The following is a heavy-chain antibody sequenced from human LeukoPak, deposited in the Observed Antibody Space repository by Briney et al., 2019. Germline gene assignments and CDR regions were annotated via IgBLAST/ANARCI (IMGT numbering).Heavy chain of an antibody. Sequence: GRSLRLSCAASGFTFSSYGMHWVRQAPGKGLEWVAVIWYDGSNKYYADSVKGRFTISRDNSKNTLYLQMNSLRAEDTAVYYCARKGGYSFHFDYWGQGTLVTASS. V-gene: IGHV3-33*01. CDR2: IWYDGSNK. CDR1: GFTFSSYG. CDR3: ARKGGYSFHFDY. J-gene: IGHJ4*02. D-gene: IGHD5-18*01.